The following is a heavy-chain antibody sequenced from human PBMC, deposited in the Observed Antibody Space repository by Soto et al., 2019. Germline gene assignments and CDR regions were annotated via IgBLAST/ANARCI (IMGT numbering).Heavy chain of an antibody. CDR1: GFSFSAYA. CDR3: AKRADSSGWYRTFDY. D-gene: IGHD6-19*01. Sequence: TGGSLRLSCAASGFSFSAYAMNWVRQAPGKGLEWVSEISNRDVSTYYADSVKGRFTISRDTSKNTLFLEMNSLRAEDTAVYYCAKRADSSGWYRTFDYWGQGTLVTVYS. CDR2: ISNRDVST. J-gene: IGHJ4*02. V-gene: IGHV3-23*01.